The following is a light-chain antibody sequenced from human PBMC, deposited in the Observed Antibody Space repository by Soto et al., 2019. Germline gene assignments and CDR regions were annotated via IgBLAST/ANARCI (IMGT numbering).Light chain of an antibody. CDR1: SSDVGGYNY. V-gene: IGLV2-8*01. CDR2: EVS. J-gene: IGLJ3*02. CDR3: SSYAGSNTWV. Sequence: QSALTQPPSASGSPGQSVTISCTGTSSDVGGYNYVSWYQQHPGKAPKLMIYEVSKRPSGVPDRFSGSKSGNTASLTVSGLQAEDEADYYCSSYAGSNTWVFGGGTQLPVL.